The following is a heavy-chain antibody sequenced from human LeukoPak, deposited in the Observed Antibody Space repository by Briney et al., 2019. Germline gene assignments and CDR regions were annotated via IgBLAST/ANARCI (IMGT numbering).Heavy chain of an antibody. V-gene: IGHV4-59*08. CDR2: MYDSGST. CDR1: GGSISGSLSSYY. D-gene: IGHD2-15*01. Sequence: SETLSLTCTVSGGSISGSLSSYYWSWIRQPPGKGLEWIGYMYDSGSTNYNPSLKSRVTISVDTSKNQFSLKPSSVTAADTAVYYCARRYCSGGGSCYSAFNIWGQGTMVTVSS. CDR3: ARRYCSGGGSCYSAFNI. J-gene: IGHJ3*02.